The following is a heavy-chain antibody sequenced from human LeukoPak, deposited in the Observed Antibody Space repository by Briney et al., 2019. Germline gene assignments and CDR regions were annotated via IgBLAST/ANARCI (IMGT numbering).Heavy chain of an antibody. J-gene: IGHJ4*02. CDR2: IYYSGST. CDR3: ARARSTSLADY. Sequence: PGGSLRLSCTASGFTFSAYALTWLRQPPGKGLEWIGSIYYSGSTYYNPSLKSRVTISVDTSKNQFSLKLSSVTAADTAVYYCARARSTSLADYWGQGTLVTVSS. CDR1: GFTFSAYA. D-gene: IGHD2-2*01. V-gene: IGHV4-39*07.